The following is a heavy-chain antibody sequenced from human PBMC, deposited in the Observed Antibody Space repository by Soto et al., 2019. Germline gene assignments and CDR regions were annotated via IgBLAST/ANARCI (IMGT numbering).Heavy chain of an antibody. CDR2: ITRSGSLI. Sequence: EVHLVESGGGSVQPGGSLRLSCAASGFTFSGYGMNWVRQAPGKGLEWISYITRSGSLIYYADSLKGRFTISRDNAKNSLFLQMNSLRAEDTAVYYCATTVTTVDYWGQGTLVTVSS. D-gene: IGHD4-17*01. V-gene: IGHV3-48*03. J-gene: IGHJ4*02. CDR3: ATTVTTVDY. CDR1: GFTFSGYG.